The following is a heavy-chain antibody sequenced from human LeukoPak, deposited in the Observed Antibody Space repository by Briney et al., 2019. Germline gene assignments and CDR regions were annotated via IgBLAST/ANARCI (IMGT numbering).Heavy chain of an antibody. J-gene: IGHJ5*02. CDR2: INWNGGST. D-gene: IGHD3-3*01. CDR3: ARDSSQRIFGVVIIENWFDP. CDR1: GFTFDDYG. V-gene: IGHV3-20*01. Sequence: GGSLRLSCAASGFTFDDYGMSWVRQAPGKGLEWVSGINWNGGSTGYADSVKGRFTISRDNAKNSLYLQMNSLRAEDTALCHCARDSSQRIFGVVIIENWFDPWGQGTLVTVSS.